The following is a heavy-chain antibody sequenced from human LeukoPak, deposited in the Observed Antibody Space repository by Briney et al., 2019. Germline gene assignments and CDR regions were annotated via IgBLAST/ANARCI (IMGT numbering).Heavy chain of an antibody. CDR2: ISYDGSNK. CDR3: ANANEITAMPLGAFDI. J-gene: IGHJ3*02. Sequence: PGGSLRLSCAASGFTFSSHGMHWVRQAPGKGLEWVAVISYDGSNKYYADSVKGRFTISRDNSKNTLYLQMNSLRAEDTAVYYCANANEITAMPLGAFDIWGQGTMVTVSS. D-gene: IGHD1-1*01. V-gene: IGHV3-30*18. CDR1: GFTFSSHG.